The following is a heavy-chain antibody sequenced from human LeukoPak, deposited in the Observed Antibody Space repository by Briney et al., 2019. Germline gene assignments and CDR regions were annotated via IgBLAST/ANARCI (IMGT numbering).Heavy chain of an antibody. D-gene: IGHD7-27*01. V-gene: IGHV1-8*01. CDR1: GYTFTSYD. CDR2: MSPNSGDT. CDR3: ARGPPNWGYDY. J-gene: IGHJ4*02. Sequence: ASVKVSCKASGYTFTSYDFTWVRQATGQRPEWMGWMSPNSGDTGYAQKFQDRVAMTRNTSISTAYMELSSLRSDDAAVYYCARGPPNWGYDYWGPGTLVTVSS.